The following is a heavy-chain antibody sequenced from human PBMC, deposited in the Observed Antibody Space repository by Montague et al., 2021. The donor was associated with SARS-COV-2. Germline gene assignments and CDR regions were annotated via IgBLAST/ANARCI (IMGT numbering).Heavy chain of an antibody. D-gene: IGHD3-16*02. V-gene: IGHV4-31*03. CDR1: GGSFSSGGYY. J-gene: IGHJ6*02. CDR2: IYYSGST. Sequence: TLSLTCTVSGGSFSSGGYYWSWNRQHPGKGLEWIGYIYYSGSTNHNPYLKSRLTISVDKSKNQFSLKLMSVTAADTAVYYCARGEGVIVDVCGMDVWGQGTTVTVS. CDR3: ARGEGVIVDVCGMDV.